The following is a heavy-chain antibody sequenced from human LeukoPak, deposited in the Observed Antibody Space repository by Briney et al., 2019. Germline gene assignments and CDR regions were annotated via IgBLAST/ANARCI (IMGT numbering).Heavy chain of an antibody. J-gene: IGHJ4*02. CDR1: GYTLTELS. CDR3: ATSRYDFWSGYSVPY. V-gene: IGHV1-24*01. Sequence: ASVKVSCKVSGYTLTELSMHWVRQAPGKGLEWMGGFDPEDGVTIYAQKFRGRVTMTEDTSTDTAYMELSSLRSEDTAVYYCATSRYDFWSGYSVPYWGQGTLVTVSS. D-gene: IGHD3-3*01. CDR2: FDPEDGVT.